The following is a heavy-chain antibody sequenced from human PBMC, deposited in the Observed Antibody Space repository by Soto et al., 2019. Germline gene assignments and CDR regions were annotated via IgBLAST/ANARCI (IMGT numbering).Heavy chain of an antibody. Sequence: PGGSQRLSCAASGFTVSSNYMNWVRQAPGKGLEWLSIIYSDGTTYYADSVKGRFTISRDNFKNTLYLQMNNLRAEGTAVYYCAIWSNWGQGTLVTVS. CDR2: IYSDGTT. V-gene: IGHV3-53*01. CDR3: AIWSN. CDR1: GFTVSSNY. J-gene: IGHJ4*02. D-gene: IGHD3-3*01.